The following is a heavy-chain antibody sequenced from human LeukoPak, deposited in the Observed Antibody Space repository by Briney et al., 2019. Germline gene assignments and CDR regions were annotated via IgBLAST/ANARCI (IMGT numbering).Heavy chain of an antibody. V-gene: IGHV4-39*07. Sequence: SETLSLTCTLSGASVSVSPYYCGWIRQPPGKGLEWIGSIYSSGSTYYNASLQSRVTISVDTSMNQFSLKLSSVTAADTAVYYCARDRLELEPENWFDPWGQGTLVTVSS. J-gene: IGHJ5*02. D-gene: IGHD1-1*01. CDR3: ARDRLELEPENWFDP. CDR2: IYSSGST. CDR1: GASVSVSPYY.